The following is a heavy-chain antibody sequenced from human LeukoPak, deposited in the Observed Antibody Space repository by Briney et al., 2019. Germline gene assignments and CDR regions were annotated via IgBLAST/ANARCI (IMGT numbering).Heavy chain of an antibody. J-gene: IGHJ5*02. CDR2: MNPNSGNT. V-gene: IGHV1-8*01. CDR3: ARGIHDYGDPGEFDP. Sequence: GGSVKVSCKASGYTFTSYDINWVRQATGQGLEWMGWMNPNSGNTGYAQKFQGRVTMTRNTSISTAYMELSSLRSGDTAVYYCARGIHDYGDPGEFDPWGQGTLVTVSS. D-gene: IGHD4-17*01. CDR1: GYTFTSYD.